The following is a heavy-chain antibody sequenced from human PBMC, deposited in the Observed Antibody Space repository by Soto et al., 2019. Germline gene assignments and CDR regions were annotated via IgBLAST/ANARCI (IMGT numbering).Heavy chain of an antibody. CDR2: IYYSGST. CDR1: GGSVSSGSYY. Sequence: SETLSLTCTVSGGSVSSGSYYWSWIRQPPGKGLEWIGYIYYSGSTNYNPSLKSRVTISVDTSKNQFSLKLSSVTAADTAVYYCARVVATFNMDVWGQGTKVTVSS. CDR3: ARVVATFNMDV. V-gene: IGHV4-61*01. J-gene: IGHJ6*02. D-gene: IGHD5-12*01.